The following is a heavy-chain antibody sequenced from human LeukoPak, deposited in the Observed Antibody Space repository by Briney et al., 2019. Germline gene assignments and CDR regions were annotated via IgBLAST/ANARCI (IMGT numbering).Heavy chain of an antibody. J-gene: IGHJ3*02. Sequence: PSETLSLTCAVSGGSISSGGYSWSWIRQPPGKGLGWIGYIYHSGSTYYNPSLKSRVTISVDRSKNQFSLKLSSVTAADTAVYYCARGPWGSVAFDIWGQGTMVTVSS. D-gene: IGHD7-27*01. CDR1: GGSISSGGYS. V-gene: IGHV4-30-2*01. CDR2: IYHSGST. CDR3: ARGPWGSVAFDI.